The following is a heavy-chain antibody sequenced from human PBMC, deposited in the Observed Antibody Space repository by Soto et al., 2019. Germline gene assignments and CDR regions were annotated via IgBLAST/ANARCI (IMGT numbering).Heavy chain of an antibody. J-gene: IGHJ3*02. CDR2: IWYDGSNK. CDR1: GFTFSSYG. Sequence: PGGSMRLSCAAAGFTFSSYGRHWVRQDTGKGLEWVAVIWYDGSNKYYADSVKGRFTISRDNSKNTLYLQMNSLRAEDTAVYYCARDRIPIKWVSGHDAFDIWGQGTMVPSPQ. CDR3: ARDRIPIKWVSGHDAFDI. D-gene: IGHD5-12*01. V-gene: IGHV3-33*01.